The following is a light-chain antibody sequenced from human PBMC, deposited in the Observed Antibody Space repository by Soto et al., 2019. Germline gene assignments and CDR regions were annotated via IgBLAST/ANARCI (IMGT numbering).Light chain of an antibody. CDR2: KAS. V-gene: IGKV1-5*03. Sequence: DIQMTPSPSTLSASVGDTVTITCRASQSISSWLAWYQQKPGKAPKLLIYKASSLYSGVPSRFSGSGSGTEFTLTISSLQPDDFATYYCQQYNSYQIAFGQGTRLEIK. CDR3: QQYNSYQIA. J-gene: IGKJ5*01. CDR1: QSISSW.